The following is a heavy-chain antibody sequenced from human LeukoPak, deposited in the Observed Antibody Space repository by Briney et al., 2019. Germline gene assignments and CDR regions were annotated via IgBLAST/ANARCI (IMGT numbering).Heavy chain of an antibody. D-gene: IGHD2-8*01. CDR1: GYTFTSSY. Sequence: GASVKVSCKASGYTFTSSYIHWVRQAPGQGLEWMGIINPSGGTTIYAQKFQGRVTMTRDTSTSTAYMELSSLRSEDTAVYYCARQRGGQYEDAFDIWGQGTVVTVSS. CDR2: INPSGGTT. V-gene: IGHV1-46*01. CDR3: ARQRGGQYEDAFDI. J-gene: IGHJ3*02.